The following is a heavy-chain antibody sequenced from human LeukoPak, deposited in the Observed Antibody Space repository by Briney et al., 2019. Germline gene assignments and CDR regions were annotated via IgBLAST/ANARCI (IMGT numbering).Heavy chain of an antibody. CDR2: IYYSKNT. J-gene: IGHJ4*02. D-gene: IGHD5-18*01. Sequence: SGTLSLTCTVSGGSISSSSAYWGWIRQPPGKGLEWIGSIYYSKNTYYNPSLRSRVTISADTSKNPFSLTLGSVSATDTAVYYCVSPRGFSYGYFDYWGQGTLVTVPS. V-gene: IGHV4-39*01. CDR1: GGSISSSSAY. CDR3: VSPRGFSYGYFDY.